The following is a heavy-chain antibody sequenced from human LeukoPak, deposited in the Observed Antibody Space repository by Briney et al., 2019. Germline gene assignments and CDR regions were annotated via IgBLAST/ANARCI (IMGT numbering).Heavy chain of an antibody. CDR2: SIPIFGTA. D-gene: IGHD2-21*02. CDR1: GGTFSSYA. V-gene: IGHV1-69*06. Sequence: AVKVSCKASGGTFSSYAISGVRQAPGQGREGMGGSIPIFGTANYAQKFQGRVTITADKSTSTAYMELSSLRSEDTAVYYCAREGIHCGGDCYSDYWGQGTVVTVS. J-gene: IGHJ4*02. CDR3: AREGIHCGGDCYSDY.